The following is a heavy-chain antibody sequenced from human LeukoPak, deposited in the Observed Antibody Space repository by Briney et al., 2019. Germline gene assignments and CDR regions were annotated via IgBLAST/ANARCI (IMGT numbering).Heavy chain of an antibody. Sequence: SVKVSCKASGGTFRSYAISWVRQAPGQGLEWMGGIIPIFGTANYAQKFQGRVTITADESTSTAYMELSSLRSEDTAVYYCALDPYYYDSQLYWFDPWGQGTLVTVSS. D-gene: IGHD3-22*01. CDR3: ALDPYYYDSQLYWFDP. V-gene: IGHV1-69*01. J-gene: IGHJ5*02. CDR2: IIPIFGTA. CDR1: GGTFRSYA.